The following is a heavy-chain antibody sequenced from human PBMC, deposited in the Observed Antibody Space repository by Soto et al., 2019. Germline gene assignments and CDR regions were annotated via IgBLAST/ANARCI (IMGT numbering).Heavy chain of an antibody. CDR2: IYYSGST. J-gene: IGHJ4*02. Sequence: HVQLQESGPGLVKPSQTLSLTCSVSGGSISSDDYYWSWIRQPPGKGLEWIAYIYYSGSTYYNPSLKSRVTRSVDTSRNQFSLRLRSVTAADTAVYYCARWGERGFDHWGQGTLVTVSS. V-gene: IGHV4-30-4*01. CDR1: GGSISSDDYY. D-gene: IGHD3-16*01. CDR3: ARWGERGFDH.